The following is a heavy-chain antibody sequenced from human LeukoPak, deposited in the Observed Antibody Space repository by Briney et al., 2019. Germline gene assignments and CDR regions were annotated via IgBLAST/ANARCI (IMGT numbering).Heavy chain of an antibody. Sequence: SETLSLTCTVSGGSISSYYWSWIRQPPGKGLEWIGYIYYSGSTNYNPSLKSRVTISVDTSKNQFSLKLSSVTAADTAVYYCARRYDILTGYYTSRRFNWFDPWGQGTLVTVSS. CDR2: IYYSGST. CDR3: ARRYDILTGYYTSRRFNWFDP. J-gene: IGHJ5*02. V-gene: IGHV4-59*12. CDR1: GGSISSYY. D-gene: IGHD3-9*01.